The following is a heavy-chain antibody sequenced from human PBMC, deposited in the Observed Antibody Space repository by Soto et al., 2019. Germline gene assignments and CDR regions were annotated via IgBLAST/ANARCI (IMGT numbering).Heavy chain of an antibody. CDR1: GFTFSGSA. J-gene: IGHJ1*01. Sequence: PGGSLRLSCAASGFTFSGSAMHWVRQASGKGLEWVGRIRSKANSYATAYAASVKGRFTISRDDSKNTAYLQMNSLKTEDTAVYYCTRLPPAPGQHWGQGTLVTVSS. CDR2: IRSKANSYAT. D-gene: IGHD2-2*01. CDR3: TRLPPAPGQH. V-gene: IGHV3-73*01.